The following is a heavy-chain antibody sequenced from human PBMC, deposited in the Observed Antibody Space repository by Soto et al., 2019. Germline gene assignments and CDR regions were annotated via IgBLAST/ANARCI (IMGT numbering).Heavy chain of an antibody. CDR3: TTLAGGATTPTY. CDR2: IKSKTDGGTT. V-gene: IGHV3-15*07. J-gene: IGHJ4*02. Sequence: EVQLVESGGGLVKPGGSLRLSCAASGFTFSNAWMNWVRQAPGKVLEWVGRIKSKTDGGTTDYAAPVKGRFTISRDASKNTLYLQMNSLKTEDTAVYYCTTLAGGATTPTYWGQGTLVTVSS. D-gene: IGHD4-17*01. CDR1: GFTFSNAW.